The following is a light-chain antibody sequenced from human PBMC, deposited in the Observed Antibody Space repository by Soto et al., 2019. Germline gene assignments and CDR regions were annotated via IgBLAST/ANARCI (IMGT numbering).Light chain of an antibody. CDR3: PQYGSSGT. J-gene: IGKJ1*01. Sequence: EIVLTQSPRTLSLSPGERATLSCRASQSVSTNYLAWYQQKPGPPPRLLIYGASNRAPGIPDRFSGSGSGTDLRLSISRLEPEGFAVYSCPQYGSSGTFVQWPKVGI. CDR2: GAS. CDR1: QSVSTNY. V-gene: IGKV3-20*01.